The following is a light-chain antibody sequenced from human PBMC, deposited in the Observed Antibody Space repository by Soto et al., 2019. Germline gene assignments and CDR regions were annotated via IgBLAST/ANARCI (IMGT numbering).Light chain of an antibody. V-gene: IGKV2-28*01. CDR1: QSLLHSNGYNY. Sequence: DIVMTQSPLSLRVTPGEPASISCRSSQSLLHSNGYNYLDWFLQKPGQSPQLLIYLGSNRASGVPDRFSGSGSGTDFTLKISRVEAEDVGVYYCMQALQIRWTFGQGTKVEIK. CDR2: LGS. CDR3: MQALQIRWT. J-gene: IGKJ1*01.